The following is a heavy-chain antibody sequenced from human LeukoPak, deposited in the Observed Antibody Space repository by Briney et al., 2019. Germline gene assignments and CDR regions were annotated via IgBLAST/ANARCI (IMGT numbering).Heavy chain of an antibody. Sequence: SETLSLTCAVYGGSFSGYYWSWIRQPPGTGLEWIGEIKHSGSTNYNPSLKSRVTISVDTSKNQFSLKLSSVTAADTAVYYCARSRSYGYRDVDYWGQGTLVTVSS. CDR1: GGSFSGYY. CDR2: IKHSGST. D-gene: IGHD5-18*01. V-gene: IGHV4-34*01. CDR3: ARSRSYGYRDVDY. J-gene: IGHJ4*02.